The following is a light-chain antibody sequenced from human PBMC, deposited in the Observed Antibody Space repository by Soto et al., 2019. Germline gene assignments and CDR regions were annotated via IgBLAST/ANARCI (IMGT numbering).Light chain of an antibody. CDR2: KAS. J-gene: IGKJ2*01. Sequence: DIQMTQSPSTLSASVGDRVTITCRASRSISRRLAWYQQKPGKAPKLLINKASSLESGVPSRFSGSGSGTEFTLTISSLQPDDFATYYCQQYNSYPYTFGQGTKLEIK. CDR1: RSISRR. V-gene: IGKV1-5*03. CDR3: QQYNSYPYT.